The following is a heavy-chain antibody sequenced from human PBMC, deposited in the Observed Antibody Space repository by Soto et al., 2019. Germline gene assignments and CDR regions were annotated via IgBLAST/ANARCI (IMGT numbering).Heavy chain of an antibody. CDR3: ARDPSTVNKLIGVWFDP. J-gene: IGHJ5*02. V-gene: IGHV1-69*13. D-gene: IGHD4-4*01. CDR1: GDTFGRFT. Sequence: SVKVSCKASGDTFGRFTINWERQAPVQGLEWMGGIKPISDTTTSAQRFQGRVTFTADASTSTVYMELSSLRSEDTAMYYCARDPSTVNKLIGVWFDPWGQGTLVTVSS. CDR2: IKPISDTT.